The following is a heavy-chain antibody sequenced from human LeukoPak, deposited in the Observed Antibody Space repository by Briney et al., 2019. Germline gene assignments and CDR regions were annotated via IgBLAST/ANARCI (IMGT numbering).Heavy chain of an antibody. CDR3: ARAPPGYCSGGSCSRPLDL. V-gene: IGHV3-66*01. Sequence: GGSLRLSCAAPGFTVSSNYMSWVRQAPGKGLEWVSVLYSGGSTYYADSVKGRFTISRDNSRNTMYLQMSSLRAEDTAVYYCARAPPGYCSGGSCSRPLDLWGQGTLVTVSS. CDR2: LYSGGST. CDR1: GFTVSSNY. J-gene: IGHJ5*02. D-gene: IGHD2-15*01.